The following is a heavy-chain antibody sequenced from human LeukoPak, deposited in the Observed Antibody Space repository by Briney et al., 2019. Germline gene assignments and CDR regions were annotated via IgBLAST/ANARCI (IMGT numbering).Heavy chain of an antibody. CDR2: INSDGSST. D-gene: IGHD3-3*01. CDR1: GFTFSSYW. J-gene: IGHJ4*02. V-gene: IGHV3-74*01. Sequence: GGSLRLSCAASGFTFSSYWMHWVRQAPGNGLVWVSRINSDGSSTSYADSVKGRFTISRDNAKNTLYLQMNSLRAEDTAVYYCARDGNDFWSGYYYIWGQGTLVTVSS. CDR3: ARDGNDFWSGYYYI.